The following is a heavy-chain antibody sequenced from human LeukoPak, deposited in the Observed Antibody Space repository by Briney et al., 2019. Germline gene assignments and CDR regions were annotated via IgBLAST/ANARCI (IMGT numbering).Heavy chain of an antibody. V-gene: IGHV4-59*08. CDR2: IYYSGST. CDR1: GGSISSYY. D-gene: IGHD6-19*01. Sequence: PSETLSLTCTVSGGSISSYYWSWIRQPPGKGLEWIGYIYYSGSTNYNPSLKSRVTISVDTSKNQFSLKLSSVTAADTAVYYCARRYSSGWYEWFDPWGQGTLVTVSS. J-gene: IGHJ5*02. CDR3: ARRYSSGWYEWFDP.